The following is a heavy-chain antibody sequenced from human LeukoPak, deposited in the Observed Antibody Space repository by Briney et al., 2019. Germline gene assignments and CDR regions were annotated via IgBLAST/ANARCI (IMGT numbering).Heavy chain of an antibody. Sequence: PGGSLRLSCAASGFTFSSYWMSWVRQSPGKGLEWVANIKQDGSEKNYVDSVKGRFTTSRDNAKNSLYLQMNSLRDEDTAVYYCARGLNWFDTWGQGILVIVSS. CDR1: GFTFSSYW. CDR2: IKQDGSEK. J-gene: IGHJ5*02. V-gene: IGHV3-7*01. CDR3: ARGLNWFDT.